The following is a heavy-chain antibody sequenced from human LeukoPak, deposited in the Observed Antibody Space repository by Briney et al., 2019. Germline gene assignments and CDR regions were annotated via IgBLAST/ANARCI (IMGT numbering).Heavy chain of an antibody. CDR1: GFTFNNYA. Sequence: GGSLRLSCAASGFTFNNYAMSWVRQAPGKGLECVSTISNSYNTYYADSVKGRFTISRDNSKNMLYLQMDSLRAGDTAIYYCAKRAGQQLTYWYIDLWGRGTLVSVSS. D-gene: IGHD6-13*01. CDR2: ISNSYNT. J-gene: IGHJ2*01. CDR3: AKRAGQQLTYWYIDL. V-gene: IGHV3-23*01.